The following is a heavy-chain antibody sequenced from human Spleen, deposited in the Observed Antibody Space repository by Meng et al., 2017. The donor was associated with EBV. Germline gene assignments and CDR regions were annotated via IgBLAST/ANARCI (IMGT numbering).Heavy chain of an antibody. D-gene: IGHD6-13*01. J-gene: IGHJ4*02. CDR2: IYWDDDK. V-gene: IGHV2-5*02. CDR1: GFSLDSSGVA. Sequence: QITLKESGPALMKPTQTLTLTCTFSGFSLDSSGVAVGWIRQPPGKPLEWLALIYWDDDKRYSPSLENRLTITRGPSRNQVVLTITNVDPADTGTYFCVHTSTPSSWQPDFRGQGILVTVS. CDR3: VHTSTPSSWQPDF.